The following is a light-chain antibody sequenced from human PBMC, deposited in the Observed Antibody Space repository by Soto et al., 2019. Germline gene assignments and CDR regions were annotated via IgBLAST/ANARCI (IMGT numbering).Light chain of an antibody. Sequence: SVLTQSPGTLSLSPGDRTTLSCRASQSISRYLAWYQQKPGQGPRLLIYGESSRATGTPDRFSGSGSGTDFTLTINRLEPEDFSLYYCQQYGSSPPTFGQGPKVDIK. CDR1: QSISRY. CDR3: QQYGSSPPT. J-gene: IGKJ1*01. V-gene: IGKV3-20*01. CDR2: GES.